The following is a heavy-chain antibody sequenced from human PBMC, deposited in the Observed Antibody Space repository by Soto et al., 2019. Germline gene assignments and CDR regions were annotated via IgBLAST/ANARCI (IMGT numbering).Heavy chain of an antibody. V-gene: IGHV3-15*01. J-gene: IGHJ3*02. CDR2: IKSKTDGGTT. Sequence: PGGSLRLSCAASGFTFSSAWMSWVRQAPGKGLEWVDRIKSKTDGGTTDYAAPVKGRFTISRDDSKNTLYLQMNSLKNDDTAVYYCTTGGPYCSGGSCYSIDAFDIWGQGTMVTVSS. CDR1: GFTFSSAW. CDR3: TTGGPYCSGGSCYSIDAFDI. D-gene: IGHD2-15*01.